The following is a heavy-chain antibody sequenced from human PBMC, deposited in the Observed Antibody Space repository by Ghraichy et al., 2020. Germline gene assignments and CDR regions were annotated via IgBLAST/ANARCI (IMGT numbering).Heavy chain of an antibody. CDR2: IIPIFGTA. CDR1: GGTFSSYA. D-gene: IGHD3-10*01. J-gene: IGHJ5*02. CDR3: ARDSPPLYYYGSGSWWFDP. V-gene: IGHV1-69*13. Sequence: SVKVSCKASGGTFSSYAISWVRQAPGQGLEWMGGIIPIFGTANYAQKFQGRVTITADESTSTAYMELSSLRSEDTAVYYCARDSPPLYYYGSGSWWFDPWGQGTLVTVSS.